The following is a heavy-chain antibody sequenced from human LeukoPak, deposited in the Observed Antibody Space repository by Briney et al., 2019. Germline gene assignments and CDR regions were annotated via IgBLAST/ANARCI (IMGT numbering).Heavy chain of an antibody. V-gene: IGHV1-2*02. CDR1: GYTFTGYY. D-gene: IGHD3-3*01. CDR2: INPNSGDT. J-gene: IGHJ6*02. CDR3: ARVAYYDFVYYGLDV. Sequence: ASVKVSCKSSGYTFTGYYMHWVRQAPGQGLEWMGWINPNSGDTDYAEKFQGRVTMTRDTSISTAYMELSWLTSDDTAVYYCARVAYYDFVYYGLDVWGQGTTVTVSS.